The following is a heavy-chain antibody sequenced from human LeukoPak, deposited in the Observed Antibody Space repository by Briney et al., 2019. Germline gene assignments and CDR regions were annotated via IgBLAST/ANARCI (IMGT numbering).Heavy chain of an antibody. J-gene: IGHJ6*03. D-gene: IGHD2-15*01. Sequence: SETLSLTCTVSGGSIRNSYWSWIRQPAGKELEWIGRIYSSGSAGYNPSLKSRVTMSVDTSKNQFSLRLDSVTAADTAVCYCARGAANIYYYYLDVWGNGTTVTVSS. CDR3: ARGAANIYYYYLDV. CDR1: GGSIRNSY. CDR2: IYSSGSA. V-gene: IGHV4-4*07.